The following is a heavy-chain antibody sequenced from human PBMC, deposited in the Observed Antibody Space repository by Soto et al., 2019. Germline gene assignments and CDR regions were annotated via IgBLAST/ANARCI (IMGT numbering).Heavy chain of an antibody. Sequence: PGGSLRLSCAASGFTFRGYGMHWARQTPGRGLKWVAVISYDGSYKSYEDSVKGRFTISRDNYKNALHLQMDSLRAEDTAVYYCAKNFIPLSPDLYFDSWGQGTLVTVSS. CDR2: ISYDGSYK. V-gene: IGHV3-30*18. CDR3: AKNFIPLSPDLYFDS. J-gene: IGHJ4*02. D-gene: IGHD3-16*01. CDR1: GFTFRGYG.